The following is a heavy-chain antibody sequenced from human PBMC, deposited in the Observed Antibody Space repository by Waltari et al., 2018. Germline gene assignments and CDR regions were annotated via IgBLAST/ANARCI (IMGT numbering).Heavy chain of an antibody. CDR1: GFTFDDYA. Sequence: EVQLVESGGVVVQPGGSLRLACAASGFTFDDYAMRWVRQAPGKGLEWVSLISWDGVSTYYADSVKGRFTISRDNSKNSLYLQMNSLRAEDTALYYCAKVTGGGSSYYFDYWGQGTLVTVSS. CDR2: ISWDGVST. D-gene: IGHD2-15*01. J-gene: IGHJ4*02. CDR3: AKVTGGGSSYYFDY. V-gene: IGHV3-43D*03.